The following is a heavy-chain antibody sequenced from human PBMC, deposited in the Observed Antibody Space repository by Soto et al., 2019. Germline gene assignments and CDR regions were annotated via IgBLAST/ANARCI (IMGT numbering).Heavy chain of an antibody. CDR1: GGSIVSTSW. D-gene: IGHD3-9*01. CDR3: ARHRGTISLTDY. V-gene: IGHV4-39*01. J-gene: IGHJ4*02. CDR2: IYYSGST. Sequence: SETLSLTCAVSGGSIVSTSWWSWVRQSPGKGLEWIGSIYYSGSTYYNPSLKSRVIISVDTSKNQFSLKLSSVTAADTAVYYCARHRGTISLTDYWGQGTLVTVSS.